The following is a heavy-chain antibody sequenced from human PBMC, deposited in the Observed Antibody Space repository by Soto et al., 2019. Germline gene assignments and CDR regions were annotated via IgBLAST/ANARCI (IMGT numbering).Heavy chain of an antibody. CDR1: GGTFSSYA. V-gene: IGHV1-69*12. D-gene: IGHD1-26*01. CDR3: ASLVGWEPSSTDNWLDP. J-gene: IGHJ5*02. CDR2: IIPIFGTA. Sequence: QVQLVQSGAEVKKPGSSVKVSCKASGGTFSSYAISWVRQAPGQGLEWMGGIIPIFGTANYAQKFQGRVTITADESTSTAYMELSSLSSEDTAVYYCASLVGWEPSSTDNWLDPWGQGTLVTVSS.